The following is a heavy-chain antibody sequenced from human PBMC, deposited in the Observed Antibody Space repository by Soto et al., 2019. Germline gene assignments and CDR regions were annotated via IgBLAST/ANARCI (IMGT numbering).Heavy chain of an antibody. Sequence: SVKVSCKASGGTFSSYAISWVRQAPGQGLEWMGGIIPIFGTANCAQKFQGRVTITADESTSTAYMELSSLRSEDTAVYYCARVRKSGSYYRSYYYYGMDVWGQGTTVTVSS. V-gene: IGHV1-69*13. CDR2: IIPIFGTA. D-gene: IGHD1-26*01. CDR1: GGTFSSYA. J-gene: IGHJ6*02. CDR3: ARVRKSGSYYRSYYYYGMDV.